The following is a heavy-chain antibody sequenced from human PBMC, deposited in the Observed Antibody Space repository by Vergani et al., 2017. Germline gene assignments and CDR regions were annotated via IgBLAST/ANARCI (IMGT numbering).Heavy chain of an antibody. CDR3: ARERSQGEVPPDY. V-gene: IGHV3-21*01. Sequence: EVQLVESGGGLVKPGGSLRLSCAASGFTFSSYSMNWVRQAPGKGLEWVSSISSSSSYIYYADSVKGRFTISRDNAKNSLYLQMNSLRAEDTAVYYCARERSQGEVPPDYWGQGTLVTVSS. J-gene: IGHJ4*02. D-gene: IGHD2-2*01. CDR1: GFTFSSYS. CDR2: ISSSSSYI.